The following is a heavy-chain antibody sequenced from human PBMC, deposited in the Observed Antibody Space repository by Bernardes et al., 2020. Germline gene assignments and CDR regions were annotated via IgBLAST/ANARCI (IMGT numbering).Heavy chain of an antibody. V-gene: IGHV4-34*01. D-gene: IGHD2-2*01. CDR2: INHSGST. J-gene: IGHJ5*02. CDR3: ARVHCSSTNCRAFDP. Sequence: SEPLSLTCAVYGGSFSGYYWSWIRQPPGKGLEWIGEINHSGSTNYSPSLKSRVTISVDTSKNQFSLKLSSVTAADTAVYYCARVHCSSTNCRAFDPWGQGTLVTVSS. CDR1: GGSFSGYY.